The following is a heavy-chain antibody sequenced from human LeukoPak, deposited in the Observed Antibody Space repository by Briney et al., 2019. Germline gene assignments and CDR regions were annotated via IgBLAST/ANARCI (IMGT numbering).Heavy chain of an antibody. J-gene: IGHJ1*01. V-gene: IGHV4-39*01. CDR2: IYYSGST. CDR1: VGSISSSSYY. CDR3: TRGSYDVLTGYSTLGEY. D-gene: IGHD3-9*01. Sequence: SETLSLTCTVSVGSISSSSYYWGSIRQPPGKGVEWIGNIYYSGSTYYNPSLKSRLTISVDTSQRQFSLRLSSVTAADTALYYCTRGSYDVLTGYSTLGEYWGEGTLVTVSS.